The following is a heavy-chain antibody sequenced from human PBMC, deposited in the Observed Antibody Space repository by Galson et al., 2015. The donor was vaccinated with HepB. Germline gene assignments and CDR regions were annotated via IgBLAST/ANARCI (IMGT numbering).Heavy chain of an antibody. D-gene: IGHD6-13*01. Sequence: SLRLSCAASGFTFSSYGVHWVRQAPGKGLEWVAVIWYDGSNKYYADSVKGRFTISRDNSKNTLYLQMNSLRPEDTAVYYCAREQYSSSAHAFDVWGQGTLVTVSS. CDR2: IWYDGSNK. V-gene: IGHV3-33*01. CDR3: AREQYSSSAHAFDV. J-gene: IGHJ3*01. CDR1: GFTFSSYG.